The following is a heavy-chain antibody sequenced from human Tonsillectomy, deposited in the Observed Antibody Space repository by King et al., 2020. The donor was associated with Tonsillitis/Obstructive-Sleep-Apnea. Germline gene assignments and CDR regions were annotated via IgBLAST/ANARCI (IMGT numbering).Heavy chain of an antibody. CDR3: ARRPITMVQGMDAFDI. CDR2: IYPGDSDT. J-gene: IGHJ3*02. Sequence: EVQLVESGAEVKKPGESLKISCKGSGYRFNSYWIAWVRQMPGKGLEWMGMIYPGDSDTRYSPSFQGQVTLSVDKSISTAYLHWSSLKASDTAIYYCARRPITMVQGMDAFDICGQGTMVTVSS. V-gene: IGHV5-51*01. D-gene: IGHD3-10*01. CDR1: GYRFNSYW.